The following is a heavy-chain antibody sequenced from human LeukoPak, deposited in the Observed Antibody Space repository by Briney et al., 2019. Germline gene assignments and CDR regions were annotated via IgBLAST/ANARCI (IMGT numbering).Heavy chain of an antibody. J-gene: IGHJ6*03. CDR3: ARDDRAVAGIRGKYYYYYMDV. CDR1: GYTFTGYY. CDR2: INPNSGGT. Sequence: ASVKVSCKASGYTFTGYYMHWLRQAPGQGLQWMGWINPNSGGTNYAQKFQGRVTMTRDTSISTAYMELSRLRSGDTAVYYCARDDRAVAGIRGKYYYYYMDVWGKGTTVTISS. V-gene: IGHV1-2*02. D-gene: IGHD6-19*01.